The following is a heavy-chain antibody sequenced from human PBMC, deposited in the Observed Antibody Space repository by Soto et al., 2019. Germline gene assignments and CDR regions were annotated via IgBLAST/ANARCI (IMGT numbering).Heavy chain of an antibody. CDR3: ARGRGNTVVNTQNSDFGMDV. Sequence: SVKVSCKASGGTFSSYAISWVRQAPGQGLEWMGGIIPIFGTANYAQKFQGRVTITADESTSTAYMELSSLRSDDTAVYYCARGRGNTVVNTQNSDFGMDVWGQGTTVTVSS. CDR1: GGTFSSYA. J-gene: IGHJ6*02. CDR2: IIPIFGTA. V-gene: IGHV1-69*13. D-gene: IGHD2-15*01.